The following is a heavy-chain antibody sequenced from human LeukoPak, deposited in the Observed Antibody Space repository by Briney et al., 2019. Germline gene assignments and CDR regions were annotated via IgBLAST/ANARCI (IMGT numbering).Heavy chain of an antibody. CDR3: ARGPRDIVLMVYARRFFDY. Sequence: PSETLSLTCVVYGGSFSGYYWSWIRQPPGKGLEWIGEINHSGSTNYNPSLKSRVTISVDTSKNQFSLKLSSVTAADTAVYYCARGPRDIVLMVYARRFFDYWGQGTLVTVSS. J-gene: IGHJ4*02. V-gene: IGHV4-34*01. CDR2: INHSGST. D-gene: IGHD2-8*01. CDR1: GGSFSGYY.